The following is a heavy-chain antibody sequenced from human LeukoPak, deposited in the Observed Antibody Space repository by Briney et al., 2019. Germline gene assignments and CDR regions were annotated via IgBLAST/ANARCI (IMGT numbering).Heavy chain of an antibody. CDR3: ARGSTHDYGDPLDY. Sequence: GGSLRLSCAASGFTFSSYAMHWVRQAPGKGLEWVAVMSYDGSNKYYADSVKGRFTISRDNSKNTLYLQMNSLRAEDTAVYYCARGSTHDYGDPLDYWGQGTLVTVSS. V-gene: IGHV3-30*01. D-gene: IGHD4-17*01. CDR2: MSYDGSNK. J-gene: IGHJ4*02. CDR1: GFTFSSYA.